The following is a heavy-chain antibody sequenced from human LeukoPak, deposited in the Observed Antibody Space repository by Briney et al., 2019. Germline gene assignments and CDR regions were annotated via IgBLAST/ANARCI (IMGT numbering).Heavy chain of an antibody. V-gene: IGHV3-21*01. Sequence: PGGSLRLSCAASGFTFSSYSMNWVRQAPGKGLEWVSSISSSSSYIYYADSVKGRFTISRDNAKNSLYLQMNSLRAEDTAVYYCARDRRDGYNVLDYWGQGTLVTVSS. CDR3: ARDRRDGYNVLDY. CDR1: GFTFSSYS. D-gene: IGHD5-24*01. J-gene: IGHJ4*02. CDR2: ISSSSSYI.